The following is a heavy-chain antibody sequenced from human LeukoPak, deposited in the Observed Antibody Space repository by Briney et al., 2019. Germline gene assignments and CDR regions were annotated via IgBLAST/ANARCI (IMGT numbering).Heavy chain of an antibody. J-gene: IGHJ6*02. V-gene: IGHV1-46*01. D-gene: IGHD6-19*01. CDR3: ARAPEYSSGWYVHYYYGMDV. Sequence: EASVKVSCKASGYTFTSYYMHWVRQAPGQGLECMGLINPSGGSTSYAQKFQGRVTMTRDTSTSTVYMELSSLRSEDTAVYYCARAPEYSSGWYVHYYYGMDVWGQGTTVTVSS. CDR2: INPSGGST. CDR1: GYTFTSYY.